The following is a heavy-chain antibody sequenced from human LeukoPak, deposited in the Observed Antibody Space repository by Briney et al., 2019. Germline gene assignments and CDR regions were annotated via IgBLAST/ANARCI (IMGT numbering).Heavy chain of an antibody. J-gene: IGHJ5*02. Sequence: PGGSLRLSCAASGFTFSSYAMSWVRQAPGKGLEWVSYISTSGYSIYYADSVKGRLAISRDNAKNSLYLQMNSLRADDTAVYYCARGKRRFDPWGQGTLVTVSS. CDR3: ARGKRRFDP. V-gene: IGHV3-48*04. CDR1: GFTFSSYA. CDR2: ISTSGYSI.